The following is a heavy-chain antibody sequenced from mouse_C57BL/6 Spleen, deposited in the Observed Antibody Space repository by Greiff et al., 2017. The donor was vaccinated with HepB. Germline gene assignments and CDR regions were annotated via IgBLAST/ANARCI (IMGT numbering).Heavy chain of an antibody. CDR3: ARGNYGYDSYYLDY. Sequence: QVQLQQPGAELVKPGASVKLSCKASGYTFTSYWMHWVKQRPGQGLEWIGMIHPNSGSTNYNEKFKSKATLTVDKSSSTAYMQLSSLTSEDSAVYYCARGNYGYDSYYLDYWGQGTTLTVSS. CDR2: IHPNSGST. J-gene: IGHJ2*01. V-gene: IGHV1-64*01. CDR1: GYTFTSYW. D-gene: IGHD2-2*01.